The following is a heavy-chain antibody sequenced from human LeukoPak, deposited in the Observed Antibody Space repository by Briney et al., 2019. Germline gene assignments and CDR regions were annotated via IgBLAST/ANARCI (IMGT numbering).Heavy chain of an antibody. CDR1: GFTFSNAW. Sequence: GGSLRLSCAASGFTFSNAWMNWVRQAPGKGLEWVSAISGSGGSTYYADSVKGRFTISRDNSKNTLYLQMNSLRAEDTAVYYCAKDQNYYDSSGYPPLFDYWGQGTLVTVSS. CDR3: AKDQNYYDSSGYPPLFDY. D-gene: IGHD3-22*01. V-gene: IGHV3-23*01. J-gene: IGHJ4*02. CDR2: ISGSGGST.